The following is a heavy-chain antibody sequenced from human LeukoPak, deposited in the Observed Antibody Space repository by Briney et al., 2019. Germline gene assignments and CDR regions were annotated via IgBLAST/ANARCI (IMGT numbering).Heavy chain of an antibody. Sequence: KPSETLSLTCTVSSGSISTSNYYWGWVRQPPGKALEWIGEINHSGSTNYNPSLKSRVTISVDTSKNQFSLKLSSVTAADTAVYYCARGGKYRVVAASPRWFDPWGQGTLVTVSS. CDR1: SGSISTSNYY. V-gene: IGHV4-39*07. CDR3: ARGGKYRVVAASPRWFDP. CDR2: INHSGST. D-gene: IGHD2-15*01. J-gene: IGHJ5*02.